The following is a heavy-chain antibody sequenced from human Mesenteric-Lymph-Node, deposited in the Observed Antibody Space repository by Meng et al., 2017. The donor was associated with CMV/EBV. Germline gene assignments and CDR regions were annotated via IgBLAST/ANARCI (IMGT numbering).Heavy chain of an antibody. V-gene: IGHV4-59*13. CDR3: AKDPYHYGSGTGYFQH. CDR2: IHYSVNGSP. J-gene: IGHJ1*01. Sequence: SETLSLTCTVSGGSISRYYWSWIRQPPGKGLEWIGFIHYSVNGSPKYNPSLKTGVTISGDTSKNQISLRLSSVTAADTAVYYCAKDPYHYGSGTGYFQHWGQGTLVTVSS. CDR1: GGSISRYY. D-gene: IGHD3-10*01.